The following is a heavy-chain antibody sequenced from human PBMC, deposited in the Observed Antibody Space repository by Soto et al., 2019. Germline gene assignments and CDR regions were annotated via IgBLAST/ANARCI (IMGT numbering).Heavy chain of an antibody. CDR3: ARHMGCGLRSTSCYTGSSSGWTKLNWFGP. V-gene: IGHV4-39*01. CDR1: GGSISSSSYY. CDR2: IYYSGST. J-gene: IGHJ5*02. Sequence: PSEPLSLTCTVSGGSISSSSYYWGWIRQPPGKGLEWIGSIYYSGSTYYNPSLKSRVTISVDTSKNQFSLKLSSVTAADTAVYYCARHMGCGLRSTSCYTGSSSGWTKLNWFGPWGQGTLVTVSS. D-gene: IGHD2-2*02.